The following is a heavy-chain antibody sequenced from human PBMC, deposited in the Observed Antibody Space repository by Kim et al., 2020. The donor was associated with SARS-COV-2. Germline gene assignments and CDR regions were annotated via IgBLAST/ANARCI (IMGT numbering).Heavy chain of an antibody. CDR1: GLTFRNYG. CDR3: AKGPIAVVPGGKMWLDP. CDR2: ISYDGTIQ. J-gene: IGHJ5*02. D-gene: IGHD2-2*01. Sequence: GGSLRLSCAASGLTFRNYGMHWVRQAPGKGLEWVADISYDGTIQYYGDSVEGRFTISRDNSKNTLYLQMNSLRVEETAVYYCAKGPIAVVPGGKMWLDPWGQGPLVTVSS. V-gene: IGHV3-30*18.